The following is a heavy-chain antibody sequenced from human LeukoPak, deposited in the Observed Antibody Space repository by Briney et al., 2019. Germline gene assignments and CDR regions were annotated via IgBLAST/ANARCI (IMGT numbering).Heavy chain of an antibody. J-gene: IGHJ5*02. CDR1: GFTFDDYT. D-gene: IGHD6-13*01. V-gene: IGHV3-43*01. Sequence: GGSLRLSCAASGFTFDDYTMHWVRQAPGKGLEWVSLISWEGGSTYYADSVKGRFTISRDNSRNSLYLQMNSLTSEDSALYYCAKDSSRAAAASLDPWGQGTLVTVSS. CDR3: AKDSSRAAAASLDP. CDR2: ISWEGGST.